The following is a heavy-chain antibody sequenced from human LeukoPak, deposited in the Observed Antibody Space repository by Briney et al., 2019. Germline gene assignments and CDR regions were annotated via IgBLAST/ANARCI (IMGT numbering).Heavy chain of an antibody. V-gene: IGHV4-4*07. CDR3: ARLYDFWSGYAFDY. J-gene: IGHJ4*02. CDR2: IHSSGST. CDR1: GGSISRYY. Sequence: SETLSLTCPVSGGSISRYYWRWIRQFAGKGLEWIGRIHSSGSTNYNPSLKSRVTISVDTSKNRFSLKLSSVTAADTAVYYCARLYDFWSGYAFDYWGQGTLVTVSS. D-gene: IGHD3-3*01.